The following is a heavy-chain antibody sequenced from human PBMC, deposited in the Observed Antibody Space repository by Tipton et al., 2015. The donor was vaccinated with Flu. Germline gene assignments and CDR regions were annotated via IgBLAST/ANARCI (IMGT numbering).Heavy chain of an antibody. Sequence: TLSLTCTVSGGSVNSYFWSWIRQPPGKGLEWIGSVYYSGNSDYNPSLKSRVAMSVDTSKNHLSLKLSSVTAADTAMFYCARLSFYDVDLKNFYFDYWGQGTLVTVSS. V-gene: IGHV4-59*08. CDR1: GGSVNSYF. CDR3: ARLSFYDVDLKNFYFDY. D-gene: IGHD3-10*02. CDR2: VYYSGNS. J-gene: IGHJ4*02.